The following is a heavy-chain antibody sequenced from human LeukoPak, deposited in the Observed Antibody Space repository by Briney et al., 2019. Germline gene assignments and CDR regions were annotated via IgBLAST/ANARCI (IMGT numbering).Heavy chain of an antibody. CDR2: ISYDGSNK. D-gene: IGHD3-10*01. CDR1: GFTFSSYA. V-gene: IGHV3-30-3*01. J-gene: IGHJ4*02. Sequence: GGSLRLSCAASGFTFSSYAMHWVRQAPGKGLEWVAVISYDGSNKYYADSVKGRFTISRDNSKNTLYLQMNSLRAEDTAVYYCAKDRSITMVRPSDYWGQGTLVTVSS. CDR3: AKDRSITMVRPSDY.